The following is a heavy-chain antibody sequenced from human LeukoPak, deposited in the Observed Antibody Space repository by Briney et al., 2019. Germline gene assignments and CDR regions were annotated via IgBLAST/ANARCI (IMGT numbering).Heavy chain of an antibody. V-gene: IGHV1-8*01. CDR3: ARGLGTYDSSELTWPMISF. CDR1: GYTFTNYE. J-gene: IGHJ4*02. CDR2: MNPDSGDT. D-gene: IGHD3-22*01. Sequence: ASVKVSCKASGYTFTNYEINWVRQATGHGLECMGWMNPDSGDTAYAQKFQGRITMTRSTSISTAYMEMNSLRSEDTAVYYCARGLGTYDSSELTWPMISFWGQGTLVTVSS.